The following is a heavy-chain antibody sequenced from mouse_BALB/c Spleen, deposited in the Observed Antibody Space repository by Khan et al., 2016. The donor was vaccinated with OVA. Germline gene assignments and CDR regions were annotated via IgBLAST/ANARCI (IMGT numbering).Heavy chain of an antibody. V-gene: IGHV2-2*01. CDR2: IWSGGNT. D-gene: IGHD2-14*01. CDR3: ARNSYMYDFTY. J-gene: IGHJ3*01. CDR1: GFSLTTYG. Sequence: QVQLQQSGPGLVQPSQSLSITCTVSGFSLTTYGVHWVRQSPGKGLEWLGLIWSGGNTDYNAAFISRLSITKDNSKSQVFFKMNSLQADDTAMYYCARNSYMYDFTYWGQGTLVTVSA.